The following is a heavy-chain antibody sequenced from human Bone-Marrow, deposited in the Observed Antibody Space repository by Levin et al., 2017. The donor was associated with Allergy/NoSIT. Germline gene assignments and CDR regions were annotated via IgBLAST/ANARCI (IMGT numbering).Heavy chain of an antibody. CDR1: GDSGDSISSHF. CDR2: FYTRGTT. D-gene: IGHD6-13*01. V-gene: IGHV4-4*07. CDR3: ARGKIGAAGIFDY. Sequence: PSETLSLTCIVSGDSGDSISSHFWSWIRLPAGKGLEWIGRFYTRGTTNYKPSLKNRVSMSLDTSKNLFFLNLTSVTAADSAVYYCARGKIGAAGIFDYWGQGSLVTVSA. J-gene: IGHJ4*02.